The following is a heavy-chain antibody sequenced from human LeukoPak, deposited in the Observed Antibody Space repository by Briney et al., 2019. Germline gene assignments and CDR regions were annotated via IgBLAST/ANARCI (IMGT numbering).Heavy chain of an antibody. J-gene: IGHJ4*02. CDR1: GFTFSSYW. Sequence: PGRSLRLSCAASGFTFSSYWTSWVRQAPGKGLEWVANIKQDGSEKYYVDSVKGRFTISRDNAKNSLYLQMNSLRAEDTAVYYCARDSYLAAAGYKGIDYWGQGTLVTVSS. D-gene: IGHD6-13*01. CDR2: IKQDGSEK. V-gene: IGHV3-7*03. CDR3: ARDSYLAAAGYKGIDY.